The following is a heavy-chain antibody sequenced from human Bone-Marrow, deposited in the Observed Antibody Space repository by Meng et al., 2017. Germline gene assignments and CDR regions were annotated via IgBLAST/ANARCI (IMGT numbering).Heavy chain of an antibody. CDR2: IYYSGST. Sequence: SGPGLLSPSPPLSLTCTVSAGSIRTGHHYWSWIRQHPRNGLEYLWSIYYSGSTYYNPSLKSRVIISVDTSKNQFSLRLNSVTAADTAVYYCASLYGDSSVWYLDLWGRGTLVTVSS. V-gene: IGHV4-31*03. CDR3: ASLYGDSSVWYLDL. J-gene: IGHJ2*01. CDR1: AGSIRTGHHY. D-gene: IGHD4-17*01.